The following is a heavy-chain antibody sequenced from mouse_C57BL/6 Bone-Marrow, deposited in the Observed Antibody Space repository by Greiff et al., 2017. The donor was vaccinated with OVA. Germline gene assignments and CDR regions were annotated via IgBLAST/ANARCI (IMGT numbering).Heavy chain of an antibody. V-gene: IGHV1-26*01. Sequence: EVQLQQSGPELVKPGASVKISCKASGYTFTDYYMNWVKQSHGKSLEWIGDINPNNGGTSYNQKCKGKATLTVDKSSSTAYMELRSLTSEDSAVYYCARPLDYYGSSYWYFDVWGTGTTVTVSS. CDR3: ARPLDYYGSSYWYFDV. D-gene: IGHD1-1*01. CDR1: GYTFTDYY. CDR2: INPNNGGT. J-gene: IGHJ1*03.